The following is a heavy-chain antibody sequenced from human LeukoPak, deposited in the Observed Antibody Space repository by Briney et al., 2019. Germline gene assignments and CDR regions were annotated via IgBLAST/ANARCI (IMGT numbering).Heavy chain of an antibody. J-gene: IGHJ6*02. Sequence: ASVNVSYKVSGYTLTELSMHWVRQAPGKGLEWMGGFDPEDGETIYAQKFQGRVTMTEDTSTDTAYMELSSLRSEDTAVYYCATGATVGAITYYYYGMDVWGQGTTVTVSS. D-gene: IGHD1-26*01. CDR1: GYTLTELS. V-gene: IGHV1-24*01. CDR3: ATGATVGAITYYYYGMDV. CDR2: FDPEDGET.